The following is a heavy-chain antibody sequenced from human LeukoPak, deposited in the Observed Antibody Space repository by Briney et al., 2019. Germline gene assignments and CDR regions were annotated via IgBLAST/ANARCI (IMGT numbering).Heavy chain of an antibody. D-gene: IGHD6-19*01. J-gene: IGHJ4*02. CDR1: GFTVSSNY. CDR2: IYSGGGT. V-gene: IGHV3-53*01. Sequence: GGSLRLSCTVSGFTVSSNYMTWVRQAPGKGLEWGSVIYSGGGTYYADSVKGRFTISRDNFKDTLYLQMNSLRAEDTAVYYCAKWRRGGWSLDYWGQGTLVTVSS. CDR3: AKWRRGGWSLDY.